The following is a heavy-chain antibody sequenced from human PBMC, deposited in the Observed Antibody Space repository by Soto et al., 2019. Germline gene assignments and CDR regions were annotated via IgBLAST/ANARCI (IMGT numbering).Heavy chain of an antibody. D-gene: IGHD1-7*01. CDR3: ARGGPPIYGGSWNYYFDY. Sequence: QVQLVQSGAEVKEPGASVKISCKTSGYTFANYGVTWVRQAPGQGLEWVGCNTDYAQKFQGTVTMTRDTSTSTAYLELRSLKSDDTAVYYWARGGPPIYGGSWNYYFDYWCQGTLVTVSS. CDR1: GYTFANYG. J-gene: IGHJ4*02. CDR2: NT. V-gene: IGHV1-18*01.